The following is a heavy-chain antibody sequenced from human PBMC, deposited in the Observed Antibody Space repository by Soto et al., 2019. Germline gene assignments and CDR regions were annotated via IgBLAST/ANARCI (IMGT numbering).Heavy chain of an antibody. CDR3: ARGQGYWFYDYVWGSYRYPSAFDY. CDR2: IWYDGSNK. V-gene: IGHV3-33*01. J-gene: IGHJ4*02. Sequence: PGGSLRLSCAASGFSFSSYGMHGVRQAPGKGLEWVAVIWYDGSNKYYADSVKGRFTIARDNSKNTLYLQMNSLRAEDTAVYYCARGQGYWFYDYVWGSYRYPSAFDYWGQGTLVTVSS. D-gene: IGHD3-16*02. CDR1: GFSFSSYG.